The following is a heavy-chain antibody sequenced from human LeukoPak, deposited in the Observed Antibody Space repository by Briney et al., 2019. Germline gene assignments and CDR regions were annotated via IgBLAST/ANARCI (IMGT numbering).Heavy chain of an antibody. CDR2: INHSGST. CDR1: GGSFSGYY. J-gene: IGHJ4*02. CDR3: ATVYYDFWGGYFETRHFDY. V-gene: IGHV4-34*01. D-gene: IGHD3-3*01. Sequence: SETLSLTCAVYGGSFSGYYWSWIRHPPGKGLEWIGEINHSGSTNYNPSLKSRVTISVDTSKNQFSLKLSSWPAADTAVYYCATVYYDFWGGYFETRHFDYWGQGTLVTVSS.